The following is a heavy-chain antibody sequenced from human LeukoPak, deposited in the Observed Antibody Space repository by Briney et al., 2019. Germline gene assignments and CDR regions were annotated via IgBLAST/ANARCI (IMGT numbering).Heavy chain of an antibody. Sequence: GGSLRLSCAASGFTFSSYWMSWVRQAPGKGLEWVANIKQDGSEKYYVDSVKGRFTISRDNAKNSLYLQMNSLRAEDTAVYYCTREVYCSSTSCYTGYFQHWGQGTLVTVSS. D-gene: IGHD2-2*02. CDR2: IKQDGSEK. CDR3: TREVYCSSTSCYTGYFQH. J-gene: IGHJ1*01. CDR1: GFTFSSYW. V-gene: IGHV3-7*01.